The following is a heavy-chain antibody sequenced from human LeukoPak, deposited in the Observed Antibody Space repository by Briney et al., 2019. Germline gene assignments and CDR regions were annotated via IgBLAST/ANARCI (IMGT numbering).Heavy chain of an antibody. CDR3: TRDTRVGGTMDFDY. V-gene: IGHV3-48*02. D-gene: IGHD1-26*01. Sequence: GGSLRLSCAASGFPFSTHSMHWVRQAPGKGLEWVSYISSSSSAMLYADSVKGRFTISRDNAKSSLYLQMNSLRDEDTAVYYCTRDTRVGGTMDFDYWGQGTLVTVSS. CDR1: GFPFSTHS. CDR2: ISSSSSAM. J-gene: IGHJ4*02.